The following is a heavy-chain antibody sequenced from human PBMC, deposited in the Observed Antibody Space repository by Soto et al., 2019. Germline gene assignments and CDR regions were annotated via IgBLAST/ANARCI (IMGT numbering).Heavy chain of an antibody. Sequence: SATLPLTCTVSGGSLFGDYCTWIRQPAGGGLEWIGRINSDGNTNYTPSLKSRVTMSVDPSRKHFTLNLTSVTAADTASYFFARCRTLENWWDRWGPGTKVTVSS. CDR3: ARCRTLENWWDR. D-gene: IGHD1-1*01. J-gene: IGHJ5*01. CDR2: INSDGNT. V-gene: IGHV4-4*07. CDR1: GGSLFGDY.